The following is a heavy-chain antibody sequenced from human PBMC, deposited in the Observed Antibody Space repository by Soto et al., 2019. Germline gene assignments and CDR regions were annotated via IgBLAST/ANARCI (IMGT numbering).Heavy chain of an antibody. Sequence: SGNPYLTSTVSGGSISSDDYYWSWIRQAPGRGLEWIGYIHSSGSIYYNPSLKSRATMSIDTARNQFSLKVSSVTVADTAVYYCARDLDGLHDDNSGPYPRPGWGQGTLV. CDR2: IHSSGSI. V-gene: IGHV4-30-4*01. D-gene: IGHD3-22*01. CDR3: ARDLDGLHDDNSGPYPRPG. CDR1: GGSISSDDYY. J-gene: IGHJ1*01.